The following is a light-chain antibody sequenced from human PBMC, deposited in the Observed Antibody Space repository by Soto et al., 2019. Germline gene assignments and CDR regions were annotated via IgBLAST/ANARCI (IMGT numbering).Light chain of an antibody. CDR3: QQSYSRT. CDR1: QSISSY. J-gene: IGKJ1*01. Sequence: QMTQFPSSLSASVGDRVPIICRASQSISSYLNWYQQKPGKAPKLLIYAASSLQSGVPSRFSGSGSGTDFTLTISSLQPEDFATYYCQQSYSRTFGQGTKVDI. CDR2: AAS. V-gene: IGKV1-39*01.